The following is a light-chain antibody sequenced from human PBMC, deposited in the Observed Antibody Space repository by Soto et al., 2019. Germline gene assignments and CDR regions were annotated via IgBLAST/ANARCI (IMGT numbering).Light chain of an antibody. CDR1: QSVSSSY. CDR2: GAS. CDR3: QQYGSSPRT. J-gene: IGKJ1*01. Sequence: EIVLPQSPGTLSLSPGERATLSCRASQSVSSSYLAWYQQKPGQAPRLLIYGASSRATCIPDRFSGSGSGTDFTLTISRLEPEDFAVYYCQQYGSSPRTFGQGTKVDIK. V-gene: IGKV3-20*01.